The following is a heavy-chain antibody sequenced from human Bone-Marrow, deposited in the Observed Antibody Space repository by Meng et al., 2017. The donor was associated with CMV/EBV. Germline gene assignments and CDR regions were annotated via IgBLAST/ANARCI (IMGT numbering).Heavy chain of an antibody. Sequence: GGSLRLSCTASGLSFSSYGMHWVRQAPGKGLEWVAFIRYDGGNKYYADSVKGRFTISRDNSKNTLDLQMSSLRAEDTAVYYCAKDKGQLAIYYYYYGMDVWGQGTTVTVSS. V-gene: IGHV3-30*02. CDR2: IRYDGGNK. CDR1: GLSFSSYG. CDR3: AKDKGQLAIYYYYYGMDV. J-gene: IGHJ6*02. D-gene: IGHD6-13*01.